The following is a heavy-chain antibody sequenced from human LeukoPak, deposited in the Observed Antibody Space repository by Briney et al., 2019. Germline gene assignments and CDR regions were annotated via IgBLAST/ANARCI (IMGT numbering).Heavy chain of an antibody. CDR1: GFTFSSYA. CDR3: ARVGIVATIRGAFDI. D-gene: IGHD5-12*01. CDR2: MFYDGSNT. J-gene: IGHJ3*02. Sequence: RRSLRLSCAASGFTFSSYAMHWVRQAPGKGLEWVAVMFYDGSNTYYADSVKGRLTISRDNSKNTLYLQMNSLRAEDTAVYYCARVGIVATIRGAFDIWGQGTMVTVSS. V-gene: IGHV3-30*04.